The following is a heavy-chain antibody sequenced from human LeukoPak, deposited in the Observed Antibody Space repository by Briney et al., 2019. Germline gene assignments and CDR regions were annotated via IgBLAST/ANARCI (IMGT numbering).Heavy chain of an antibody. Sequence: GGSLRLSCVAAAFTFSSYGMRWVRQAPGKGLEWVALISSIGSDKDYAKSVKGRLTISRDNSKNTLYLQMNSLRAEDTAVYYCARGKNLLELLPRIDYWGQGTLVTVSS. CDR1: AFTFSSYG. J-gene: IGHJ4*02. CDR3: ARGKNLLELLPRIDY. CDR2: ISSIGSDK. V-gene: IGHV3-30*03. D-gene: IGHD3-10*01.